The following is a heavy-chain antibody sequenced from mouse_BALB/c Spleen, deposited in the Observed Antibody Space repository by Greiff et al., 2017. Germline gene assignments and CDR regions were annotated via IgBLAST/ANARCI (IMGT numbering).Heavy chain of an antibody. V-gene: IGHV10-1*02. CDR3: VRHGYGNYYFDY. CDR2: IRSKSNNYAT. J-gene: IGHJ2*01. Sequence: EVQGVESGGGLVQPKGSLKLSCAASGFTFNTYAMNWVRQAPGKGLEWVARIRSKSNNYATYYADSVKDRFTISRDDSQSMLYLQMNNLKTEDTAMYYCVRHGYGNYYFDYWGQGTTLTVSS. CDR1: GFTFNTYA. D-gene: IGHD2-10*02.